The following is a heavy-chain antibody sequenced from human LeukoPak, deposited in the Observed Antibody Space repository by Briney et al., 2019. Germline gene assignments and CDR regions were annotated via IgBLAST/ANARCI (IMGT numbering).Heavy chain of an antibody. V-gene: IGHV4-30-4*01. D-gene: IGHD3-9*01. CDR1: GGSISSGDYY. CDR3: ASTYYDILTGPRAFDI. J-gene: IGHJ3*02. CDR2: IYYSGST. Sequence: SETLSLTCTVSGGSISSGDYYWSWIRQPPGKGLEWIGYIYYSGSTYYNPSLKSRVTISVDTSKSQFSLKLSSVTAADTAVYYCASTYYDILTGPRAFDIWGQGIMVTVSS.